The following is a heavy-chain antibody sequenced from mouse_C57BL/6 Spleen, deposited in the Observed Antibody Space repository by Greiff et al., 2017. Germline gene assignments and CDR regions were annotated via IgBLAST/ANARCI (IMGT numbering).Heavy chain of an antibody. V-gene: IGHV1-19*01. D-gene: IGHD1-1*01. CDR2: LNPYNGGT. CDR3: ARSSDYDYGCSAGFAY. Sequence: VQLQQSGPVLVKPGASVQMSCKASGYTFTDYYMNWVKQSHGKSLEWIGVLNPYNGGTSYNQKFTGKATLTVDKSSSTAYMKLNSLTSEDSAVYYCARSSDYDYGCSAGFAYWGQGTLVTVSA. CDR1: GYTFTDYY. J-gene: IGHJ3*01.